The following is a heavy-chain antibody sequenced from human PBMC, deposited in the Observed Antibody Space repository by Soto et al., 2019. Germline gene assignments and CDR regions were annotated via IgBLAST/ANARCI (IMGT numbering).Heavy chain of an antibody. D-gene: IGHD6-13*01. J-gene: IGHJ4*02. CDR1: GFTFSTYA. V-gene: IGHV3-23*01. CDR3: AKGGQRVAEFDY. Sequence: GGSLRLSCAASGFTFSTYAMRWVRQAPGKGLEWVSSISVTDGSTYYADSVKGRFNISRDNSKNTLYLQMNSLRAEDTALYECAKGGQRVAEFDYWGQGTLVTLSS. CDR2: ISVTDGST.